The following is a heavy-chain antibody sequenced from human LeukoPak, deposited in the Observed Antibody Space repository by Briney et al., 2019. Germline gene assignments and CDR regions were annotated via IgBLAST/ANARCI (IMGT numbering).Heavy chain of an antibody. CDR2: ISGSGGST. CDR1: GFTFSTHA. V-gene: IGHV3-23*01. J-gene: IGHJ5*02. Sequence: GGSLRLSCAASGFTFSTHAMSWVRQAPGRGLEGVSSISGSGGSTYYADSVKGRFTISKDTSKKTVHLQMNSLRAEDTAVYYCAKSGAQWLVQENWFDPWGQGTLVTVSS. D-gene: IGHD6-19*01. CDR3: AKSGAQWLVQENWFDP.